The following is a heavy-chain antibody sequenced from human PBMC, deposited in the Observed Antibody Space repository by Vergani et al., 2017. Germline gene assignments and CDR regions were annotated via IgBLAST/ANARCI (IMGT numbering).Heavy chain of an antibody. J-gene: IGHJ4*02. CDR3: ARGNYGSGSYXPHY. D-gene: IGHD3-10*01. CDR1: GFTFSSYA. CDR2: IYSGGST. V-gene: IGHV3-23*03. Sequence: EVQLLESGGGLVQPGGSLRLSCAASGFTFSSYAMSWVRQAPGKGLEWVSVIYSGGSTYYADSVKGRFTISRHNSKNTLYLQMNSLRAEDTAVYYCARGNYGSGSYXPHYWGQGTLVTVSS.